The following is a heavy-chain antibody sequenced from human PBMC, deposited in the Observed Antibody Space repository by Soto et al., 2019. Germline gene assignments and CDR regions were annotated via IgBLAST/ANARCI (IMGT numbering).Heavy chain of an antibody. CDR3: ATLYYEIDSPDAFDI. D-gene: IGHD3-9*01. CDR1: GYTFTDYY. J-gene: IGHJ3*02. Sequence: QAQLVQSGAEVKKPGASVKVSCKASGYTFTDYYMHWVRQAPGQGLEWMRWINPDSGGTNYAQKFQGRVTMTRDTSISTGYMELSRLTSDDTAVYYCATLYYEIDSPDAFDIWGQGTMVTVSS. CDR2: INPDSGGT. V-gene: IGHV1-2*02.